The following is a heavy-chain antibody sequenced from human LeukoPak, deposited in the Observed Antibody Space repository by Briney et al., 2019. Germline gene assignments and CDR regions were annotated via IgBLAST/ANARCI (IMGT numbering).Heavy chain of an antibody. Sequence: PSETLSLTSTVSGGSISSYYWSWIRQRPGKGRGWSGYIYYSGSTNYNPSLKRRVTISVDTSKTQIYLKLSSVTAADTAVYYCARDDCSGGSCYLPSGYFDLWGRGTLVTVSS. CDR2: IYYSGST. V-gene: IGHV4-59*01. CDR1: GGSISSYY. CDR3: ARDDCSGGSCYLPSGYFDL. J-gene: IGHJ2*01. D-gene: IGHD2-15*01.